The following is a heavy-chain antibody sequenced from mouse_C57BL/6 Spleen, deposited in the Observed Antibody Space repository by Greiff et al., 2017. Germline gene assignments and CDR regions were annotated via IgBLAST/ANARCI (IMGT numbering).Heavy chain of an antibody. V-gene: IGHV5-17*01. Sequence: EVQGVESGGGLVKPGGSLKLSCAASGFTFSDYGMHWVRQAPETGLEWVAYISSGSSTIYYAATVTGRFTISRDNARNTLFLQMSSLRSEDTAMYYCARRGSTMLTTGYFAVRGTGTTVTVSS. CDR1: GFTFSDYG. CDR3: ARRGSTMLTTGYFAV. CDR2: ISSGSSTI. J-gene: IGHJ1*03. D-gene: IGHD2-2*01.